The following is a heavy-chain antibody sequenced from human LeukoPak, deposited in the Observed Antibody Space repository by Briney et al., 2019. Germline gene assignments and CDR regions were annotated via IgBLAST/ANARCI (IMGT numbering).Heavy chain of an antibody. D-gene: IGHD4-17*01. CDR3: AKDNGDYSPDWIDY. Sequence: PGGSLRLSCAASGFTFSNYWMTWVRQAPGKGLEWVSAISGSGGSTYYADSVKGRFTISRDNSKNTLYLQMNSLRAEDTAVYYCAKDNGDYSPDWIDYWGQGTLVTVSS. CDR2: ISGSGGST. J-gene: IGHJ4*02. CDR1: GFTFSNYW. V-gene: IGHV3-23*01.